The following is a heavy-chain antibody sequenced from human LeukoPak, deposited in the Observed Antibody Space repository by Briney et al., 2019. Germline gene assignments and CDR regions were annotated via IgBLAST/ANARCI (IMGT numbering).Heavy chain of an antibody. J-gene: IGHJ6*02. CDR3: ARPPIAVTGTSGLYYGLDV. CDR2: ISSRGTYI. Sequence: KPGGSLRLSCAASGFTFSDYYMNWVRQAPGKGLEWVSSISSRGTYIYYADSVKGRFTISRDNAKDSLYLQMNSLRAEDTAVYYCARPPIAVTGTSGLYYGLDVWGQGTTVAVSS. CDR1: GFTFSDYY. D-gene: IGHD6-19*01. V-gene: IGHV3-21*06.